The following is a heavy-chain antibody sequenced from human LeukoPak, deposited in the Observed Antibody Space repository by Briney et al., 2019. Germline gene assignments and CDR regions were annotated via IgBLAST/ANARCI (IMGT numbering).Heavy chain of an antibody. V-gene: IGHV3-53*01. CDR3: ARGVEPLAANTLAY. CDR1: GFTVITNH. J-gene: IGHJ4*02. D-gene: IGHD1-14*01. Sequence: GVSLRLSCAASGFTVITNHMTWVRQAPGKGLKWVSDLYSDGNTKYADSVQGRFTISRDNSKNTLYLEMSSLSPDDTAVYYCARGVEPLAANTLAYWGQGTLVTVSS. CDR2: LYSDGNT.